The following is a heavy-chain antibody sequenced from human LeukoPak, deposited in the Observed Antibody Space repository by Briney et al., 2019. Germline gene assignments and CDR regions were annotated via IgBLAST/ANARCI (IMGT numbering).Heavy chain of an antibody. J-gene: IGHJ4*02. D-gene: IGHD1-20*01. CDR3: ARGGQNNWVYFDY. CDR2: IYPGDSDT. CDR1: GYIFTSSW. Sequence: GESLKISCKTSGYIFTSSWIGWVRQMPGKGLEWMGIIYPGDSDTRYGPSFQGQVTISADKSISTAYLQWSSLKASDTAVYYCARGGQNNWVYFDYWGQGTLVTVSS. V-gene: IGHV5-51*01.